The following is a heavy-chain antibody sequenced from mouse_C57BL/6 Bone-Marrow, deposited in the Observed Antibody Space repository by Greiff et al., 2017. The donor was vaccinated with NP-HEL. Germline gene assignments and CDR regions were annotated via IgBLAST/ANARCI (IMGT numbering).Heavy chain of an antibody. CDR3: APGPYFAC. CDR1: GYTFTSYW. CDR2: IDPSDSYT. D-gene: IGHD2-10*01. J-gene: IGHJ3*01. Sequence: VQLQQSGAELVRPGTSVKLSCKASGYTFTSYWMHWVKQRPGQGLEWIGVIDPSDSYTNYNQKFKGKATLTVDTSSSTAYLQLSSLTSDDAAVFNCAPGPYFACWGRGTLVTVTA. V-gene: IGHV1-59*01.